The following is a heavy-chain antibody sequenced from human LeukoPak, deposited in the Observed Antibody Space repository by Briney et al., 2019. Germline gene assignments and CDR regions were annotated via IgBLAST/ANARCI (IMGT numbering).Heavy chain of an antibody. V-gene: IGHV4-34*01. CDR1: GGSFSGYY. CDR2: INHSGST. D-gene: IGHD3-22*01. J-gene: IGHJ4*02. CDR3: ARGLIVLDY. Sequence: SETLSLTCAVYGGSFSGYYWSWIRQPPGKGLEWIGEINHSGSTNYNLSLKSRVTISVDTSKNQFSLKLSSVTAADTAVYYCARGLIVLDYWGQGTLVTVSS.